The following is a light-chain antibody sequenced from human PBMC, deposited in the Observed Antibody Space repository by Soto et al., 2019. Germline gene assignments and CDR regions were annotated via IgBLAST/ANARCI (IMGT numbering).Light chain of an antibody. CDR3: QSADSSGTYVV. CDR2: KDS. Sequence: SYELTQPPSVSVSPGQTARITCSGDALPNQYAYWYQQKPVQAPVLVIYKDSERPSGIPERLSGSSSGTTVTLTISGVQAEDEADYYCQSADSSGTYVVFGGGTKVTVL. J-gene: IGLJ3*02. CDR1: ALPNQY. V-gene: IGLV3-25*02.